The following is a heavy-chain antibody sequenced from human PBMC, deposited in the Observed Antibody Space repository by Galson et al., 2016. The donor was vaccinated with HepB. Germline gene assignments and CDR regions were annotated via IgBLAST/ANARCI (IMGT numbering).Heavy chain of an antibody. CDR2: IWFDGNKR. V-gene: IGHV3-33*01. D-gene: IGHD7-27*01. Sequence: SLRLSCAASGFIFSDYGMHWVRQAPGKGLEWVAVIWFDGNKRYYADSVKGRFTISRDNSKNTVYLQMNSLRVEDTSLYYCAREPYVILVPGDDAFDIWGQGTMVTVSS. J-gene: IGHJ3*02. CDR1: GFIFSDYG. CDR3: AREPYVILVPGDDAFDI.